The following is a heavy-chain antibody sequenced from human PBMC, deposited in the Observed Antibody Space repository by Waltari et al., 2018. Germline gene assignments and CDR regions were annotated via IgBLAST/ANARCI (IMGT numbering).Heavy chain of an antibody. J-gene: IGHJ3*02. CDR1: GYSFTSYW. CDR2: SYPGESDT. V-gene: IGHV5-51*01. Sequence: EVQLVQSGAEVKKPGESLKISCKGSGYSFTSYWIGWVRQMPGKGLEWMGISYPGESDTRYSPSFQGQVTISADKSISTAYLQWSSLKASDTAMYYCARRGRWQWLEREAFDIWGQGTMVTVSS. D-gene: IGHD6-19*01. CDR3: ARRGRWQWLEREAFDI.